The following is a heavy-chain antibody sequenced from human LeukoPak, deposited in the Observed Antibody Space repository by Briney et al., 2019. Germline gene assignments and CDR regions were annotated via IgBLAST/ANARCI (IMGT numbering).Heavy chain of an antibody. J-gene: IGHJ5*02. V-gene: IGHV4-59*12. CDR1: GGSISSYY. CDR2: IYYSGSS. CDR3: AREGFYGSGSYYKSGGNWFDP. Sequence: KPSETLSLTCTVSGGSISSYYWSWIRQPPGKGLEWIGYIYYSGSSNYNPSLKSRVTITVDTSKNQFSLKLSSVTAADTAVYYCAREGFYGSGSYYKSGGNWFDPWGQGTLVTVSS. D-gene: IGHD3-10*01.